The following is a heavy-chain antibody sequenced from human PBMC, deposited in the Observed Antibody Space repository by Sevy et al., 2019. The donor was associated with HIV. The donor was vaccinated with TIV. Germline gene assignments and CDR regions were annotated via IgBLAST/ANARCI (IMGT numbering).Heavy chain of an antibody. D-gene: IGHD2-15*01. Sequence: GGSLRLSCAASGFTFSSYAMSWVRQAPGKGLEWVSPISGSGGSTYYADSVKGRFTISRDNSKNTLYLQMNSLRAEDTAVYYCAESGYCSGGSCPSYYYYGMDVWGQGTTVTVSS. CDR1: GFTFSSYA. J-gene: IGHJ6*02. CDR2: ISGSGGST. CDR3: AESGYCSGGSCPSYYYYGMDV. V-gene: IGHV3-23*01.